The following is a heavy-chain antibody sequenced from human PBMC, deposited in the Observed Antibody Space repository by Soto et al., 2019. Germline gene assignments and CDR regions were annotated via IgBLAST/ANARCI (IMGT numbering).Heavy chain of an antibody. CDR1: GFTFSSYA. CDR3: AKVPYGDYGQNYDY. D-gene: IGHD4-17*01. Sequence: EVQLLVSGGGLVQPGGSLRLSCAASGFTFSSYAMSWVRQAPGKGLEWVSGISGSGGSTYYADSVKGRFTISRDNSKNTLYLQMNSLRAEDTAVYYCAKVPYGDYGQNYDYWGQGILVTVSS. V-gene: IGHV3-23*01. CDR2: ISGSGGST. J-gene: IGHJ4*02.